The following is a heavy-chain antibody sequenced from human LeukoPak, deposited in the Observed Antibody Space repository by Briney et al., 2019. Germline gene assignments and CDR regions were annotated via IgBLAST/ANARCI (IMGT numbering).Heavy chain of an antibody. CDR1: GGSISSYY. Sequence: SETLSLTCTVSGGSISSYYWSWIRQPPGKGLEWIGYMYYSGSTNYNPSLKSRVTISVDTSKNQFSLKLSSVTAADTAVYYCARRRQWLVLGFDYWGQGTLVTVSS. V-gene: IGHV4-59*12. D-gene: IGHD6-19*01. CDR2: MYYSGST. J-gene: IGHJ4*02. CDR3: ARRRQWLVLGFDY.